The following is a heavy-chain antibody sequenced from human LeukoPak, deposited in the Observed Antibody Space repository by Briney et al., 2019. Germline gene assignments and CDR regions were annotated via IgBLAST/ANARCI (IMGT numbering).Heavy chain of an antibody. D-gene: IGHD2-15*01. CDR2: IKEDGSEK. Sequence: PGGSLRLSCAASGFSFSSYWMSWVRQAPGKGLEWVANIKEDGSEKYYVDSVKGRLTISRDNAKNSLYLQMNSLRAEDTAIYYCARAICSRGSCYSLVTFDMWGQGAMVTVSS. V-gene: IGHV3-7*01. CDR1: GFSFSSYW. CDR3: ARAICSRGSCYSLVTFDM. J-gene: IGHJ3*02.